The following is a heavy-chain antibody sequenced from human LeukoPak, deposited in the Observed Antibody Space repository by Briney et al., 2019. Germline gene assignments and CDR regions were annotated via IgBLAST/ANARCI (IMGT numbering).Heavy chain of an antibody. D-gene: IGHD2-15*01. Sequence: PGGSLRLSCAASGFTFSSYWIHWVRQTPGQGLVWVSHINSDGSSTIYADSVKGRFTISRDNAENTVYLQMKSLRAEETAVYYCAREVVLAATSTFDIWGQGTMVTVSS. CDR3: AREVVLAATSTFDI. V-gene: IGHV3-74*01. CDR2: INSDGSST. J-gene: IGHJ3*02. CDR1: GFTFSSYW.